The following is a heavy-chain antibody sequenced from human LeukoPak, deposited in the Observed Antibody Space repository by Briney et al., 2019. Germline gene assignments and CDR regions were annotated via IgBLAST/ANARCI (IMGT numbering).Heavy chain of an antibody. J-gene: IGHJ4*02. CDR3: ARVGATTPPDY. V-gene: IGHV5-51*01. D-gene: IGHD1-26*01. CDR1: GSSFTTYW. CDR2: IYPGDSDT. Sequence: GASLQISCKGSGSSFTTYWIGWVRQMPGKGLEWMGIIYPGDSDTRYSPSFQGQVTISADKSINTPYLEWSSLKASDTVMYYCARVGATTPPDYWGQGTLVTVSS.